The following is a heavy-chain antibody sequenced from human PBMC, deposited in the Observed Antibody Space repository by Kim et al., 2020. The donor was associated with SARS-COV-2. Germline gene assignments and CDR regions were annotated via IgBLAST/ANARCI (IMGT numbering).Heavy chain of an antibody. CDR3: ARGRFPGYWDY. Sequence: GGSLRLSCAASDFTFRTYWMTWVRQAPGKGLEWVANIKQGGSEKYYVDSVKGRFTISRDNAKNSLYLQMNSLRAEDTAVYYCARGRFPGYWDYWGQGTLVTVSS. CDR1: DFTFRTYW. D-gene: IGHD2-15*01. V-gene: IGHV3-7*03. J-gene: IGHJ4*02. CDR2: IKQGGSEK.